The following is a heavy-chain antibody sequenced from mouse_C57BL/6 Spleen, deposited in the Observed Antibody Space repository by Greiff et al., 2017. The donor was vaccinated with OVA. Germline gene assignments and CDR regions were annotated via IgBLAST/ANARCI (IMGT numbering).Heavy chain of an antibody. J-gene: IGHJ4*01. CDR2: IYPGDGDT. V-gene: IGHV1-80*01. CDR3: AISNYDYYAMDY. D-gene: IGHD2-5*01. Sequence: VKLMESGAELVKPGASVKISCKASGYAFSSYWMNWVKQRPGKGLEWIGQIYPGDGDTNYNGKFKGKATLTADKSSSTAYMQLSSLTSEDSAVYFCAISNYDYYAMDYWGQGTSVTVSS. CDR1: GYAFSSYW.